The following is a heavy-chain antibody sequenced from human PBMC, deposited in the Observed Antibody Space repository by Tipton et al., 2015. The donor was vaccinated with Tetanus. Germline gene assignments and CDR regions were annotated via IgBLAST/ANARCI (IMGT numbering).Heavy chain of an antibody. V-gene: IGHV6-1*01. Sequence: TLSLTCAISGDSVSSNSAAWNWIRQSPSRGLEWLARTYYRSRWYNDYALSVKSRITISPDTSKNQFSLQLNSVTPDDTAVYYCARDPLGDETIFDYWGQGTLATVSS. J-gene: IGHJ4*02. CDR2: TYYRSRWYN. CDR1: GDSVSSNSAA. D-gene: IGHD3-10*01. CDR3: ARDPLGDETIFDY.